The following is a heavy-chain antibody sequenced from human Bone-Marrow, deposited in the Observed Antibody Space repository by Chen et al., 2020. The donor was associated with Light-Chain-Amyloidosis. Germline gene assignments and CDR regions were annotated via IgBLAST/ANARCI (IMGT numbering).Heavy chain of an antibody. V-gene: IGHV5-51*01. J-gene: IGHJ4*02. CDR1: GYTFPNYW. CDR2: IYPDDSEA. D-gene: IGHD5-12*01. Sequence: DVQLEPSGPDVTKPGESLKISCKGSGYTFPNYWIGWVRQMPGKGLEWMGVIYPDDSEARYSPSFEGQVTISADKSITTAYLQWRSLKASDTAMYYCARRRDGYNFDYWGQGTLVTVSS. CDR3: ARRRDGYNFDY.